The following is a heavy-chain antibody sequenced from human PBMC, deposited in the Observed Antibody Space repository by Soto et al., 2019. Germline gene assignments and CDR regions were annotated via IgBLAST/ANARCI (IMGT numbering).Heavy chain of an antibody. CDR2: INHSGST. Sequence: SETLSLTCTVSGGSISSYYWSWIRKPPGKGLEWIGEINHSGSTNYNPSLKSRVTISVDTSKNQFSLKLSSVTAADTAVYYCARGTYYYGSGSYSRSWFDPWGQGTLVTVTS. V-gene: IGHV4-34*01. CDR3: ARGTYYYGSGSYSRSWFDP. D-gene: IGHD3-10*01. CDR1: GGSISSYY. J-gene: IGHJ5*02.